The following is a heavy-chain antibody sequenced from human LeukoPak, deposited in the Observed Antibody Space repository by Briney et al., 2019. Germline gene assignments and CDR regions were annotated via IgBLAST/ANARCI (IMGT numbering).Heavy chain of an antibody. Sequence: GASVKVSCKASGGTFSSYTISWVRQAPGRGLEWMGRIIPILGIANYAQKFQGRVTITADKSTSTAYMELSSLRSEDTAVYYCARVRGIMITFGGAAAFDPWGQGTLVTVSS. J-gene: IGHJ5*02. V-gene: IGHV1-69*02. CDR3: ARVRGIMITFGGAAAFDP. D-gene: IGHD3-16*01. CDR2: IIPILGIA. CDR1: GGTFSSYT.